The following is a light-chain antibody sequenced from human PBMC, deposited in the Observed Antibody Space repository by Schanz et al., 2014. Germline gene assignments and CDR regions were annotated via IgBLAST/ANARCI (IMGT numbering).Light chain of an antibody. CDR1: SSDVGGHNY. V-gene: IGLV2-14*01. CDR3: SSYTSSSTLV. J-gene: IGLJ1*01. Sequence: QSALTQPASVSGSPGQSITISCTGTSSDVGGHNYVSWYQQHPGKVPKVMIYDVSNRPSGVSNRFSGSKSGNTASLTISGLQAEDEADYYCSSYTSSSTLVFGTGTKLTVL. CDR2: DVS.